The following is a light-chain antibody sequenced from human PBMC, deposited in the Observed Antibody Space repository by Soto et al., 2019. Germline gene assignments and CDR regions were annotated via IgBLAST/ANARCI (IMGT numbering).Light chain of an antibody. CDR2: TAS. V-gene: IGKV3-11*01. Sequence: EIVLTQSPVTLSLSPGERATLSCRASQSVSNYLAWYQQKPGQAPRLLIYTASNRDTGIAARFSGSGSGTEFPLTISGLQPEDFAVYYCQQRSNWPWTFGQGTKVEIK. CDR1: QSVSNY. J-gene: IGKJ1*01. CDR3: QQRSNWPWT.